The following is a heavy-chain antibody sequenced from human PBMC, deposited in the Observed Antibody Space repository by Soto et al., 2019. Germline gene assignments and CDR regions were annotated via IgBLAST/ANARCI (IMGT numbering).Heavy chain of an antibody. CDR2: IFDSGTT. Sequence: QVQLQESGPGLVKPSQTLSLTCTVSGGSITSDYSCWSWIRQPPGEGLEWIGHIFDSGTTYTNPSLRSQVAISLDTSKNHFPRTLSSVTAADTAVYYCARGPSGDKVHYWGQGALVTVSS. V-gene: IGHV4-30-4*01. CDR1: GGSITSDYSC. D-gene: IGHD7-27*01. CDR3: ARGPSGDKVHY. J-gene: IGHJ4*02.